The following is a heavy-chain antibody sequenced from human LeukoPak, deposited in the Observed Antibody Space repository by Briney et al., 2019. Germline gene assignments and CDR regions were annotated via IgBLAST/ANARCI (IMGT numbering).Heavy chain of an antibody. D-gene: IGHD3-22*01. CDR2: IYSGGST. Sequence: AGGSLRLSCAASGFTFSSYAMTWVRQAPGKGLEWVSVIYSGGSTYYADSVKGRFTISRDNSKNTLYLQMNSLRAEDTAVYYCARPYDSSTYSAYWGQGTLVTVSS. CDR3: ARPYDSSTYSAY. CDR1: GFTFSSYA. V-gene: IGHV3-66*04. J-gene: IGHJ4*02.